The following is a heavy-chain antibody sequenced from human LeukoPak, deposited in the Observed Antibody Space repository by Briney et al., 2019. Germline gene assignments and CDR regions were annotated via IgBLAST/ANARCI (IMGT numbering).Heavy chain of an antibody. V-gene: IGHV3-7*01. D-gene: IGHD2-21*01. CDR3: ARSLWPEDY. J-gene: IGHJ4*02. CDR1: GFIYSSFW. Sequence: GGSLRLSCAASGFIYSSFWMSWVRQAPGKGLEWVANIEPDGSGKNYVDSVRGRFTISRDNAKNSLYLEMNSVRVEDSAVYYCARSLWPEDYWGQGTLVTVSS. CDR2: IEPDGSGK.